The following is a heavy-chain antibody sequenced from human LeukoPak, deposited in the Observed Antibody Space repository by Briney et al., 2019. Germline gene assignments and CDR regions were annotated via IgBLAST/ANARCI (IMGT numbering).Heavy chain of an antibody. Sequence: SVKVSCKASGGTFSSYAISWVRQAPGQGLEWMGGIIPIFGTANYAQKFQGRVTITTDESTSTAYMELSSLRSEDTAVYYCAYTTYYYDSSGYYHDYWGQGTLVTVSS. CDR2: IIPIFGTA. J-gene: IGHJ4*02. CDR1: GGTFSSYA. CDR3: AYTTYYYDSSGYYHDY. D-gene: IGHD3-22*01. V-gene: IGHV1-69*05.